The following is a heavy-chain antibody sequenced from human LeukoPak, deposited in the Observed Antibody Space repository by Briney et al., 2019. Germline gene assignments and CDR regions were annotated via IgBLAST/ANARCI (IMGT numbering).Heavy chain of an antibody. CDR1: GFTFTSYD. D-gene: IGHD6-19*01. CDR3: AKDLGRSGWSDFDY. Sequence: GSLRLSCAASGFTFTSYDMSWARQAPGKGLGWVSAISGSGGSTYYSNSVKGRFTISRDNSKNTLYLQMDSLRAEDTAVYYCAKDLGRSGWSDFDYWGQGTLVTVSS. CDR2: ISGSGGST. V-gene: IGHV3-23*01. J-gene: IGHJ4*02.